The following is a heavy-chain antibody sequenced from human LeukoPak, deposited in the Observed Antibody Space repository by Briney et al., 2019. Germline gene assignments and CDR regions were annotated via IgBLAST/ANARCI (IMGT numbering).Heavy chain of an antibody. V-gene: IGHV4-39*07. CDR2: IYYSGST. Sequence: SETLSLTFTVSGGSISSSSYYWGWIRQPPGKGLEWIGSIYYSGSTYYNPSLKSRVTISVDTSKNQFSLKLSSVTAADTAVYYCASKVTYNWFDPWGQGTLVTVSS. D-gene: IGHD2-21*02. J-gene: IGHJ5*02. CDR3: ASKVTYNWFDP. CDR1: GGSISSSSYY.